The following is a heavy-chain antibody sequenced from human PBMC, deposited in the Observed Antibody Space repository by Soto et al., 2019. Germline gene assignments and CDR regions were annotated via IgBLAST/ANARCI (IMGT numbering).Heavy chain of an antibody. Sequence: GASVKVSCKASGGTFSSYAISWVRQAPGQGLEWMGGIIPIFGTANYAQKFQGRVTITADESTSTAYMELSSLRSEDTAVYYCAKEIEILRFMERSPFDAIAVWGQGTTVTVSS. J-gene: IGHJ6*02. CDR1: GGTFSSYA. V-gene: IGHV1-69*13. CDR3: AKEIEILRFMERSPFDAIAV. D-gene: IGHD3-3*01. CDR2: IIPIFGTA.